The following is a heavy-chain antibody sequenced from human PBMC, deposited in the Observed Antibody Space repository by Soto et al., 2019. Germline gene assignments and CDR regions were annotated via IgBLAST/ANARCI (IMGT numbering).Heavy chain of an antibody. CDR3: ASYREQLDLSGMDV. D-gene: IGHD3-16*02. J-gene: IGHJ6*02. V-gene: IGHV1-18*01. CDR2: ISAYNVNT. Sequence: QVQLVQSGAEVKKPGASVKVSCKASGYTFTSYVISWVRQAPGQGLEWMGWISAYNVNTKYAQKLQGRVTMTTDTSTSTAYMELRSLRSDDTAVYYSASYREQLDLSGMDVWGQGTTVTVSS. CDR1: GYTFTSYV.